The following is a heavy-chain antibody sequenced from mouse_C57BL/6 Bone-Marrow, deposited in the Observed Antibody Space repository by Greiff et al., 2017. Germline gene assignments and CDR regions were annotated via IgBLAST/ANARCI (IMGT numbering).Heavy chain of an antibody. V-gene: IGHV1-26*01. CDR3: APSYNRSSYVCAMEY. CDR1: GYTFTDYY. CDR2: INPNNGGT. J-gene: IGHJ4*01. D-gene: IGHD1-1*01. Sequence: VQLQQSGPELVKPGASVKISCKASGYTFTDYYMNWVKQSHGKSLEWIGDINPNNGGTSYNQKFKGKATLTVDKSSSTAYMELRRLTSDDSAVYYCAPSYNRSSYVCAMEYRGEGNSDT.